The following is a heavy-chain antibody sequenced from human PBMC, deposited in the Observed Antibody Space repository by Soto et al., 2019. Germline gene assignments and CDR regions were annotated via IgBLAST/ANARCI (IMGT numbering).Heavy chain of an antibody. D-gene: IGHD5-18*01. Sequence: ASVKVSCKASGYTFTNYGVSWVRQAPGQGLEWMGWITVYNGNTHYAQNLQGGVTMTTDTSTSTAHMELWSLGSDDTAVYYCARSYSYGSYWYFDYWGQGALVTVSS. CDR1: GYTFTNYG. V-gene: IGHV1-18*04. CDR3: ARSYSYGSYWYFDY. J-gene: IGHJ4*02. CDR2: ITVYNGNT.